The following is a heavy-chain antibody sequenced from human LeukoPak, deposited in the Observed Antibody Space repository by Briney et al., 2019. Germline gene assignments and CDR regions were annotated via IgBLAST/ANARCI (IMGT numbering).Heavy chain of an antibody. Sequence: PGGSLRLSCAASGFTFSSYWMSWVRQAPGKGLEWVANIKQDGSEKYYVDSVKGRFTISRDNAKNSLYLQMNSLRAEDTAVYYCARYYDFWSGYPGDYYYMDVWGKGTTVTVSS. J-gene: IGHJ6*03. CDR3: ARYYDFWSGYPGDYYYMDV. D-gene: IGHD3-3*01. CDR2: IKQDGSEK. V-gene: IGHV3-7*01. CDR1: GFTFSSYW.